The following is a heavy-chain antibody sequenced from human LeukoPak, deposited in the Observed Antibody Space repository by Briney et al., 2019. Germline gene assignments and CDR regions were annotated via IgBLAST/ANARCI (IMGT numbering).Heavy chain of an antibody. CDR2: TYYSGNT. Sequence: PSETLSLTCTVSGGSISSYYWSWIRQPQGRGLEWIGYTYYSGNTNYNPSLKSRVTISVDTSKNQFSLKLSSVTAADTAVYYCARQPRDSGGYVSAWGQGTLVTVSS. D-gene: IGHD4-17*01. J-gene: IGHJ4*02. V-gene: IGHV4-59*08. CDR1: GGSISSYY. CDR3: ARQPRDSGGYVSA.